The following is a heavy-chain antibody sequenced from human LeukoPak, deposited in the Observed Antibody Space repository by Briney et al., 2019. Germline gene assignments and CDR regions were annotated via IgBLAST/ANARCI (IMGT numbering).Heavy chain of an antibody. J-gene: IGHJ4*02. V-gene: IGHV4-59*01. CDR1: GGSITTYH. D-gene: IGHD6-6*01. CDR3: ARSYGSYVLDY. CDR2: AYYRGGT. Sequence: SETLSLTCTVSGGSITTYHWNWIRQPPGKGLKWIGYAYYRGGTKYNPSLKSRVSLSVDTSKNQVSLKLSSVTAADTAVYFCARSYGSYVLDYWGQGSLVIVSS.